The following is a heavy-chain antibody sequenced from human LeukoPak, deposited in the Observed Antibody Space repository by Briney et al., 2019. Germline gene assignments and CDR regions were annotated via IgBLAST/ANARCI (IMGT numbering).Heavy chain of an antibody. J-gene: IGHJ4*02. D-gene: IGHD3-22*01. CDR3: ATQSITLVVVISPFDY. CDR1: GFTFSTFP. CDR2: IQDDGATT. Sequence: GGSLRLSCAASGFTFSTFPMHWVRQAPGKGLEWVALIQDDGATTNYADSVRGRFTISRDNSKSTVCLQMNSLKPDDTAVYYCATQSITLVVVISPFDYWGQGTLVTVSS. V-gene: IGHV3-30*02.